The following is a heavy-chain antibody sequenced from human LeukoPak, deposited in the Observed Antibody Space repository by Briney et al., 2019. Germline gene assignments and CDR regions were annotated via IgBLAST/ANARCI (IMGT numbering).Heavy chain of an antibody. V-gene: IGHV3-33*01. CDR2: IWYDGSND. CDR1: GFTFSSYG. Sequence: GGSLRLSCAASGFTFSSYGMHWVRQAPGKGLEWVAFIWYDGSNDHYADSVKGRFTISRDNSKNTVCLQMNSLRVEDTAVYYCARDPSGSGWSLNNWGQGTLVTVSS. D-gene: IGHD6-19*01. CDR3: ARDPSGSGWSLNN. J-gene: IGHJ4*02.